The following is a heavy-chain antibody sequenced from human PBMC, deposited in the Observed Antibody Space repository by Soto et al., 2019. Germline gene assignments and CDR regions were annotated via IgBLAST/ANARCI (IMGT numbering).Heavy chain of an antibody. D-gene: IGHD3-22*01. J-gene: IGHJ4*02. CDR2: ISSSSSYI. V-gene: IGHV3-21*01. CDR1: GFTFSSYS. CDR3: ARDQGYYDSSGKPRWGFDY. Sequence: EVQLVESGGGLVKPGGSLRLSCAASGFTFSSYSMNWVRQAPGKGLEWVSSISSSSSYIYYADSVKGRFTISRDNAKNXLXXQMNSLRGEDTAVYYCARDQGYYDSSGKPRWGFDYWGQGTLVTVSS.